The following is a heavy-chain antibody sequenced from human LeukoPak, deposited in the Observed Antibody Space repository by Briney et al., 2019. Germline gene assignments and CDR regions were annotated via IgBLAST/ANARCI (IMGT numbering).Heavy chain of an antibody. CDR2: INPNSGGT. CDR3: ARSQHTYYYDSSGYYLY. V-gene: IGHV1-2*06. CDR1: GYTFTGYY. J-gene: IGHJ4*02. Sequence: ASVKVSCKASGYTFTGYYMHWVRQAPGQGLEWMGRINPNSGGTNYAQKFQGRVTMTRDTSISTAYMELSRLRSDATAVYYCARSQHTYYYDSSGYYLYWGQGTLVTVSS. D-gene: IGHD3-22*01.